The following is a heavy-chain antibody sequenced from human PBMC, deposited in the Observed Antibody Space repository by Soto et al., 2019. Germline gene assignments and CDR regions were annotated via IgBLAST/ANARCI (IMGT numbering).Heavy chain of an antibody. J-gene: IGHJ5*02. D-gene: IGHD6-13*01. CDR2: INHSGST. V-gene: IGHV4-34*01. Sequence: PSETLSLTCAVYGGSFSGYYWSWIRQPPGKGLEWIGEINHSGSTNYNPSLKSRVTISVDTSKNQFSLKLSSVTAADTAVYYCARGTAHSSSWYGQWLVLEWFDPWGQGTLVTVSS. CDR1: GGSFSGYY. CDR3: ARGTAHSSSWYGQWLVLEWFDP.